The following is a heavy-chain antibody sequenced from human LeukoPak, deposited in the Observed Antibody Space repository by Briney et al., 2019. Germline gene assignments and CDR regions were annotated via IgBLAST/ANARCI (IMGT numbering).Heavy chain of an antibody. J-gene: IGHJ6*02. CDR2: ISWNSGSI. CDR3: AKDNRGEDYYYGMDV. Sequence: GGSLRLSCAASGFTFDDYAMHWVRQAPGKGLEWVSGISWNSGSIGYADSVKGRFTISRDNAKNSLYLQMNSLRAEDTALYYYAKDNRGEDYYYGMDVWGQGTTVTVSS. V-gene: IGHV3-9*01. D-gene: IGHD3-10*01. CDR1: GFTFDDYA.